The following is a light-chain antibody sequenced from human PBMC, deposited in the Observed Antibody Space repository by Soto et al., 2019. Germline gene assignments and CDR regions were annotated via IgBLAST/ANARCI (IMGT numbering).Light chain of an antibody. CDR2: EGS. CDR3: CSYAGSSTLYV. V-gene: IGLV2-23*01. J-gene: IGLJ1*01. CDR1: SSDVGSYNL. Sequence: LTQPASVSGSPGQSITISCTGTSSDVGSYNLVSWYQQHPGKAPKLMIYEGSKRPSGVSNRFSGSNSGNTASLTISGLQAEDEADYYCCSYAGSSTLYVFGTGTKVTVL.